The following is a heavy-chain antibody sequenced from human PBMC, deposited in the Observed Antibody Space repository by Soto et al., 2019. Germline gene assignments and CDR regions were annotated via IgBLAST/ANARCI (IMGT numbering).Heavy chain of an antibody. CDR1: GFTFSSYW. V-gene: IGHV3-7*03. CDR2: IKQDGSEK. J-gene: IGHJ4*02. Sequence: PGGSLRLSCAASGFTFSSYWMSWVRQAPGKGLEWVANIKQDGSEKYYVDSVKGRFTISRDNAKNPLYLQMNSLRAEDTAVYYCARGPPYYDILTGPPGFDYWGQGTLVTVSS. D-gene: IGHD3-9*01. CDR3: ARGPPYYDILTGPPGFDY.